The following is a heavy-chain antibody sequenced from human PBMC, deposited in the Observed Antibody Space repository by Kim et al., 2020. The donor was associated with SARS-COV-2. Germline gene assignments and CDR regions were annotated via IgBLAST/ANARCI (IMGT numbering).Heavy chain of an antibody. Sequence: NPSHKSRVTISVDTSKNQFSLKLSSVTAADTAVYYCASTRITGTTDEFDIWGQGTMVTVSS. J-gene: IGHJ3*02. V-gene: IGHV4-4*09. CDR3: ASTRITGTTDEFDI. D-gene: IGHD1-20*01.